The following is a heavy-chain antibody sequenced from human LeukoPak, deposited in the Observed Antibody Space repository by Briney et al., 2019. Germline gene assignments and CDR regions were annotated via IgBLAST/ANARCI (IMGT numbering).Heavy chain of an antibody. CDR3: ARLTALAGHRGAFDI. J-gene: IGHJ3*02. V-gene: IGHV4-39*01. CDR2: IYYNGNT. D-gene: IGHD6-19*01. CDR1: GGSIGGHTFY. Sequence: SETLSLTCNVSGGSIGGHTFYWGWIRQPPGTGLEWIATIYYNGNTFYNPSLKSRVAISIDMSKSQFSLHLSSVTAADTAIYYCARLTALAGHRGAFDIWGPGTMVTVSS.